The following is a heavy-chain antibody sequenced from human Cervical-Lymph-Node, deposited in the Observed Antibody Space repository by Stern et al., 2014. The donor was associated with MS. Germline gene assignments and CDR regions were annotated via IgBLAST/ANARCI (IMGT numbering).Heavy chain of an antibody. CDR1: GFTFSSYA. CDR3: AKGNRDSVLCTLDY. D-gene: IGHD1-1*01. Sequence: VQLVESEGGLVQPGGSLRLSCAASGFTFSSYAMSWVRQAPGKGLEWVSAISGSGGSTYHADSVKGRFTISRDNSKNTLYLQMNSLRAEDTAVYYCAKGNRDSVLCTLDYWGQGTLVTVSS. CDR2: ISGSGGST. J-gene: IGHJ4*02. V-gene: IGHV3-23*04.